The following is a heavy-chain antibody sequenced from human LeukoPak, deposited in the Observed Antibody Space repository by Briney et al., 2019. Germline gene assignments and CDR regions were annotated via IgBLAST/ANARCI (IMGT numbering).Heavy chain of an antibody. D-gene: IGHD2-21*02. CDR1: GFTFSSYG. CDR2: ISYDGSNK. V-gene: IGHV3-30*18. CDR3: AKDRLVVVTTHFDY. J-gene: IGHJ4*02. Sequence: GGSLRLSCAASGFTFSSYGMHWVRQAPGKGLEWVAVISYDGSNKYYADSVEGRFTISRDNSKNTLYLQMNSLRAEDTAVYYCAKDRLVVVTTHFDYWGQGTLVTVSS.